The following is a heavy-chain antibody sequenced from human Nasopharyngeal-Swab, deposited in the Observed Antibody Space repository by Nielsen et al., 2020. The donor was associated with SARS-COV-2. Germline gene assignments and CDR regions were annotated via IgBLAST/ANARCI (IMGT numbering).Heavy chain of an antibody. Sequence: RQAPGKGLEGIGSIYYSGSTYYNPSLKRRVTISVDTSKNQFSLKLSSVTAADTAVYYCARPGYDSSGYTSYFDYWGQGTLVTVSS. D-gene: IGHD3-22*01. V-gene: IGHV4-39*01. CDR3: ARPGYDSSGYTSYFDY. CDR2: IYYSGST. J-gene: IGHJ4*02.